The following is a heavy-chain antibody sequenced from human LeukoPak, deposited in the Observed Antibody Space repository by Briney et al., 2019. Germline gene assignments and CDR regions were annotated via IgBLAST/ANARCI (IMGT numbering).Heavy chain of an antibody. CDR3: ARHPPRDGSAFDY. Sequence: SETLSLTCTVSGGSISSGSYYWGWIRQPPGKGLEWIASMYYSGTTFYGPSLKSRVTISVDTSKNQLSLKLGSVTAADTAVYYCARHPPRDGSAFDYWGQGTLVTVSS. J-gene: IGHJ4*02. CDR1: GGSISSGSYY. V-gene: IGHV4-39*01. CDR2: MYYSGTT.